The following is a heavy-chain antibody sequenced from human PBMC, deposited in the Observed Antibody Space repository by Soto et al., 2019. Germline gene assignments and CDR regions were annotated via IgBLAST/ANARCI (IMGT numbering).Heavy chain of an antibody. D-gene: IGHD6-19*01. Sequence: EVQLLESGGGLVQPGGSLRLSCAASGFTFSSYAMSWFRQAPGKGLECVSVISASGRNTYYADSMRGRVTISRDSSKNTWFLQMHSLRAEDTAVYYCARGRQQSLIRQGADVWSQGTTITVSS. CDR3: ARGRQQSLIRQGADV. CDR2: ISASGRNT. CDR1: GFTFSSYA. J-gene: IGHJ6*02. V-gene: IGHV3-23*01.